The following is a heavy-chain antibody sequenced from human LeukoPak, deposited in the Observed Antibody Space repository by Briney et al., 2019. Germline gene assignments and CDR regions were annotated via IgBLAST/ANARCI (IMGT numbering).Heavy chain of an antibody. J-gene: IGHJ4*02. CDR1: GFTFSRFR. D-gene: IGHD7-27*01. CDR3: ARDFTGDYDY. Sequence: GGSLRLSCAAAGFTFSRFRTHWVRQAPGKGLVWVSRVNIDGSSTNYADSVRGRFTISRDNAKNKLYLQMNSLRAEDTAMYYCARDFTGDYDYWGQGTLVTVSS. CDR2: VNIDGSST. V-gene: IGHV3-74*01.